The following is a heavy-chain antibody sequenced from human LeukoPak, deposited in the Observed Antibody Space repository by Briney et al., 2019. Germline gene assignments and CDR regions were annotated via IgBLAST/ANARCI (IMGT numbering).Heavy chain of an antibody. CDR2: ISDSGTGT. CDR3: AKDLGIYGDYFWAFDY. CDR1: GFTFSSYS. D-gene: IGHD4-17*01. V-gene: IGHV3-23*01. Sequence: PGGSLRLSCAASGFTFSSYSMNWVRQAPGKGLEWVSCISDSGTGTYYADSVKGWFTISRDNSKNRLYLQMNSLRAEDTAVYFCAKDLGIYGDYFWAFDYWGQGTLVTVSS. J-gene: IGHJ4*02.